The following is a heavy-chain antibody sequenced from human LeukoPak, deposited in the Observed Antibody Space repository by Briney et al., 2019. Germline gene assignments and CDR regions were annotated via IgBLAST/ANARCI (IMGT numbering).Heavy chain of an antibody. Sequence: GGSLRLSCAASGFTFSSYGMHWVRQAPGKGLEWVAVISYDGSNKYYADSVKGRFTISRDNSKNTLYLQVNSLRAEDTAVYYCAKDDRSHRFYYYYGMDVWGQGTTVTVSS. D-gene: IGHD3-22*01. V-gene: IGHV3-30*18. CDR3: AKDDRSHRFYYYYGMDV. CDR1: GFTFSSYG. CDR2: ISYDGSNK. J-gene: IGHJ6*02.